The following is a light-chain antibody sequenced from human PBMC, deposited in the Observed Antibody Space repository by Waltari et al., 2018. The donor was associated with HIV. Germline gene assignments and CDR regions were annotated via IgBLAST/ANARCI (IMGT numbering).Light chain of an antibody. Sequence: QSALTQPASVSGSPGQSIPISCTGTSSNVGSYNLFSWYQQHPGRAPKVMIYEVSKRPSGVSNRFSGSKSGNTASLTISGLQAEDEADYYCCSYTGSNPFLLFGGGTKLTVL. CDR1: SSNVGSYNL. V-gene: IGLV2-23*02. CDR2: EVS. J-gene: IGLJ2*01. CDR3: CSYTGSNPFLL.